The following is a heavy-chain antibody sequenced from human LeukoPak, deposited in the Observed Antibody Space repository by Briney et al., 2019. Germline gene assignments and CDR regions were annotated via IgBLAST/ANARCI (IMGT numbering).Heavy chain of an antibody. CDR1: GFTFSNYA. CDR2: LSGSGGNT. Sequence: GGSLRLSCAASGFTFSNYAMSWVRQAPGKGLEWVSGLSGSGGNTYYADSVKGRFTISRDNPKNTLYLQMNSLRAEDTAVYYCATEKGDSPDYWGQGTLVTVSS. V-gene: IGHV3-23*01. J-gene: IGHJ4*02. D-gene: IGHD3-16*01. CDR3: ATEKGDSPDY.